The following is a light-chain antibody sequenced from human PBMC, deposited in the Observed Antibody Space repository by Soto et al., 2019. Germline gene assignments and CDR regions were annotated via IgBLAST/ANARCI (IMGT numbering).Light chain of an antibody. CDR3: LQYNSYPYT. J-gene: IGKJ2*01. V-gene: IGKV1-16*02. CDR2: DAS. Sequence: DIQMTQSPSSLSASVGDRVTITCRASQGINVYLTWFQQSPGKAPKSLIYDASRLQSGVPSKFSGSGSGTEFTLTISSLQPEDFATYYCLQYNSYPYTFGQGTKLESK. CDR1: QGINVY.